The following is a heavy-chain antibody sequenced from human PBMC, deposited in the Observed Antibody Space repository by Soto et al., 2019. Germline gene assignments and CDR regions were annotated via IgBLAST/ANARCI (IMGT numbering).Heavy chain of an antibody. D-gene: IGHD1-1*01. J-gene: IGHJ6*02. CDR3: AREGTTVDSYYYYGMDV. CDR2: IYYSGST. V-gene: IGHV4-59*01. Sequence: QVQLQESGPGLVKPSETLSLTCTVSGGSISSCYWSWIRQPPGKGLEWIGYIYYSGSTNYNPSLKSRVTISVDTSKNQFSLKLSSVTAADTAVYYCAREGTTVDSYYYYGMDVWDQGTTVTVSS. CDR1: GGSISSCY.